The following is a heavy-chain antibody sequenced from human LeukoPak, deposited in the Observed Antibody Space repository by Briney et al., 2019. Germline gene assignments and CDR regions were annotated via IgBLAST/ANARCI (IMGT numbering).Heavy chain of an antibody. Sequence: PSETLSLTCTVSGGSLSSYYRSWVRQPPGKGLEWVGYIHYSGSTNHNPSLKGRVTISVDTSNDQFPRKRNSVTAADPAVYYCARHYRGWLDWGQGTLVTVSS. J-gene: IGHJ4*02. CDR1: GGSLSSYY. D-gene: IGHD6-19*01. V-gene: IGHV4-59*08. CDR3: ARHYRGWLD. CDR2: IHYSGST.